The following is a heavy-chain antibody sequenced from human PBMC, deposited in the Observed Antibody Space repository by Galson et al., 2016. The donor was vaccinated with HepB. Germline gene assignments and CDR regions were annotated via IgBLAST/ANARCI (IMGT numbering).Heavy chain of an antibody. Sequence: SLRLSCAATGFPFSNYGMHWGRQAPGKGLEWAAVISYDGTKKYYADSVKGRFTISRDYSKNTLYLQMNSLRVEDTAVYYCAWGMVFARHWGQGTLVTVSS. CDR3: AWGMVFARH. CDR1: GFPFSNYG. D-gene: IGHD2-8*01. V-gene: IGHV3-30*03. J-gene: IGHJ4*02. CDR2: ISYDGTKK.